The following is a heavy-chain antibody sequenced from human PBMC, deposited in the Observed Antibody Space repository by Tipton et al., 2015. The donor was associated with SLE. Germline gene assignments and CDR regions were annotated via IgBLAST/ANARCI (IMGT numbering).Heavy chain of an antibody. J-gene: IGHJ4*02. CDR3: ARGGDRDHGDYVEHSLDY. V-gene: IGHV4-39*07. Sequence: TLSLTCTVSHDSVNSNIYSWGWIRQPPGEGLEWIGSLSWTGSTFYNPSLRGRLTISRDTPKNQFSLNLHSVTAADTAVYYCARGGDRDHGDYVEHSLDYWGQGTLVTASS. D-gene: IGHD4-17*01. CDR2: LSWTGST. CDR1: HDSVNSNIYS.